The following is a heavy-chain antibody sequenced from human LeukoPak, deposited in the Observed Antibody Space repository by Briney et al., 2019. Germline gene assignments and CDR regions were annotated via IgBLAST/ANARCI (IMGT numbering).Heavy chain of an antibody. V-gene: IGHV1-18*01. J-gene: IGHJ5*02. D-gene: IGHD3-22*01. Sequence: ASVKVSCKASGYTFTSYGISWVRQAPGQGLEWMGWISAYNGNTNYAQKFQGRVTMTRNTSISTAYMELSSLRSEDTAVYYCARDGFRYYDSSGYSAYNWFDPWGQGTLVTVSS. CDR3: ARDGFRYYDSSGYSAYNWFDP. CDR1: GYTFTSYG. CDR2: ISAYNGNT.